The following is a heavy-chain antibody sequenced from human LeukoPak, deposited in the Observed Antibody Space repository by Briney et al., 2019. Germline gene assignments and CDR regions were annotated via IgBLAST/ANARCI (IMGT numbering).Heavy chain of an antibody. J-gene: IGHJ4*02. CDR2: VSGSGSST. Sequence: GGSLRLSCAASAFTFTSYAMSWVRQAPGKGLEWVSVVSGSGSSTYYADSVKGRFTISRDNSKNTLYLRMNSLRAEDTAVYSCAKTISDWNDGERYFDYWGQGTLVTVSS. D-gene: IGHD1-1*01. V-gene: IGHV3-23*01. CDR1: AFTFTSYA. CDR3: AKTISDWNDGERYFDY.